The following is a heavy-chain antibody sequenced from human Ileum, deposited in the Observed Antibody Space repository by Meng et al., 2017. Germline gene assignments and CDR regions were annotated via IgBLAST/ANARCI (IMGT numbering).Heavy chain of an antibody. V-gene: IGHV4-4*02. CDR3: VRHGGKYFDS. CDR1: GGLISSSSY. J-gene: IGHJ4*02. Sequence: QVSLHESGPGLVELSGTLFLTCIVSGGLISSSSYWGWVRQSPGKGLEWIGQIYLAGSHNYNPSLESRVTISVDKSKNQFSLRLTSVTAADTAIFYCVRHGGKYFDSWGQGTLVTVSS. D-gene: IGHD2-15*01. CDR2: IYLAGSH.